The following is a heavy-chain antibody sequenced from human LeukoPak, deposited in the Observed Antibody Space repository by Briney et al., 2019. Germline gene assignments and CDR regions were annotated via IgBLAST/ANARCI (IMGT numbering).Heavy chain of an antibody. CDR3: ARSYYYESSGYYPEYFQH. V-gene: IGHV4-39*06. CDR1: GGSISSSSYD. D-gene: IGHD3-22*01. CDR2: IYYSGST. Sequence: SETLSLTCTVSGGSISSSSYDWGWIRQPPGKGLEWIGRIYYSGSTYYNPSLKSRFTISVDTSQNPFDLKLCSVTAADTAVYYCARSYYYESSGYYPEYFQHWGQGTLVTVSS. J-gene: IGHJ1*01.